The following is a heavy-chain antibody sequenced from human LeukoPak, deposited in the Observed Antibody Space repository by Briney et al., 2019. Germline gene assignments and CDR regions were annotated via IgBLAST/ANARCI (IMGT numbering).Heavy chain of an antibody. CDR3: ARGKNGYSYGYTYNWFDP. CDR1: GGSFSGYY. Sequence: SETLSLTCAVYGGSFSGYYWGWIRQPPGKGLEWIGEINHSGSTNYNPSLKSRVTISVDTSKNQFSLKLSSVTAADTAVYYCARGKNGYSYGYTYNWFDPWGQGTLVTVSS. CDR2: INHSGST. J-gene: IGHJ5*02. D-gene: IGHD5-18*01. V-gene: IGHV4-34*01.